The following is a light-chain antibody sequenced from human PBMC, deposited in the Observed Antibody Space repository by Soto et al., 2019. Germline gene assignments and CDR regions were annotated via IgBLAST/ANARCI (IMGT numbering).Light chain of an antibody. CDR3: QAWDSSTLYV. Sequence: SSELTQPPSVSVSPGQTASITCSGDKLGDKYACWYQQKPGQSPVLVIYQDSKRPSGIPERFSGSNSGNTATLTISGTQAMYEADYYCQAWDSSTLYVFGTGTKLTVL. CDR1: KLGDKY. V-gene: IGLV3-1*01. J-gene: IGLJ1*01. CDR2: QDS.